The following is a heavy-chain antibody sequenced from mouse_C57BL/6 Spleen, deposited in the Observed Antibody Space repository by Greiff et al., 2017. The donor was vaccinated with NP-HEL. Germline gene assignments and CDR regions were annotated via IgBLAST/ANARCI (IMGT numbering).Heavy chain of an antibody. V-gene: IGHV1-26*01. CDR1: GYTFTDYY. D-gene: IGHD1-1*01. Sequence: EVQLQQSGPELVKPGASVKISCKASGYTFTDYYMNWVKQSHGKSLEWIGDINPNNGGTSYNQKFKGKATLTVDKSSSTAYMELRSLTSEDSAVYYCARQGGYYYYFDYWGQGTTLTVSS. J-gene: IGHJ2*01. CDR2: INPNNGGT. CDR3: ARQGGYYYYFDY.